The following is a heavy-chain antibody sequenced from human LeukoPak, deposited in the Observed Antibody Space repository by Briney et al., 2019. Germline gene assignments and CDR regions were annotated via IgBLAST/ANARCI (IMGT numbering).Heavy chain of an antibody. D-gene: IGHD1-1*01. CDR3: AKGVLAVRLES. CDR1: GFTFNSYA. J-gene: IGHJ4*02. V-gene: IGHV3-23*01. CDR2: NSGSGGIK. Sequence: GGSLRLSCAASGFTFNSYAMSWVRQAPGKGLEWVSANSGSGGIKHYADSVKGRFTISRDNYKNTLSLQMNSLRAEDTAVYYCAKGVLAVRLESWGQGTLVTVSS.